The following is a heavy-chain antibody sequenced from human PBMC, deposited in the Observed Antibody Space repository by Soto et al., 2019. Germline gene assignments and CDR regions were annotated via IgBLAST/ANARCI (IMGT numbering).Heavy chain of an antibody. D-gene: IGHD6-19*01. Sequence: QVQLVESGGGVVQPGRSLRLSCAASGFTFSSYGMHWVRQAPGKGLEWVAVISYDGSNKYYADSVKGRFTISRDNSKNTLYLQMNRLRAEDTAVYYCAKDRIEQWLVLSIGMDVWGQGTTVTVSS. CDR3: AKDRIEQWLVLSIGMDV. J-gene: IGHJ6*02. CDR1: GFTFSSYG. V-gene: IGHV3-30*18. CDR2: ISYDGSNK.